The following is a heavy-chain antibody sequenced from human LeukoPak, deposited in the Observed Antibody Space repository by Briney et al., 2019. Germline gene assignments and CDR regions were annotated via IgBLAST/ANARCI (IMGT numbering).Heavy chain of an antibody. CDR2: INPNSGGT. CDR3: ARADVLVVAAYYYYYMDV. V-gene: IGHV1-2*02. J-gene: IGHJ6*03. Sequence: ASVKVSCKASGYTFTGYYMHRVRQAPGQGLEWMGWINPNSGGTNYAQKFQGRVTMTRDTSISTAYMELSRLRSDDTAVYYCARADVLVVAAYYYYYMDVWGKGTTVTVSS. CDR1: GYTFTGYY. D-gene: IGHD2-15*01.